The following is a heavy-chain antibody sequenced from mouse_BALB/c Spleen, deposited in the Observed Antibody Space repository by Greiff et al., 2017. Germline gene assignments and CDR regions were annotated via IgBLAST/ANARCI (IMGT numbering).Heavy chain of an antibody. CDR3: ARGYCGLFAY. J-gene: IGHJ3*01. V-gene: IGHV1-54*01. CDR1: GYAFTNYL. CDR2: INPGSGGT. D-gene: IGHD2-14*01. Sequence: VQLQQSGAELVRPGTSVKVSCKASGYAFTNYLIEWVKQRPGQGLEWIGVINPGSGGTNYNEKFKGKATLTADKSSSTAYMQLSSLTSDDSAVYFCARGYCGLFAYWGQGSLVTVSA.